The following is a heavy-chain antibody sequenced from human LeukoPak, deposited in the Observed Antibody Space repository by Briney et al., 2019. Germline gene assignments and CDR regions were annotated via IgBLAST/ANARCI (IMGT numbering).Heavy chain of an antibody. CDR3: VRRAVAATEDYFDY. J-gene: IGHJ4*02. D-gene: IGHD6-19*01. CDR2: INSDGSSA. CDR1: GFTFSTYW. Sequence: GGSLRLSCAASGFTFSTYWMHWVRQGPGKGLVWFSRINSDGSSADYADSVKGRFTISRDNAKNTLYLQMNSLRAEDTAVYYCVRRAVAATEDYFDYWGQGTLVTVSS. V-gene: IGHV3-74*01.